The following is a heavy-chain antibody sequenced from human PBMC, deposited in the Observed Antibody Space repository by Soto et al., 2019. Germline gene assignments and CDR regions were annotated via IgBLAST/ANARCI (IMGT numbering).Heavy chain of an antibody. V-gene: IGHV2-26*01. D-gene: IGHD2-2*01. CDR3: ARIHRGLGYCSSTSCYYFDY. J-gene: IGHJ4*02. CDR2: IFSNDEK. CDR1: GFSLSNARMG. Sequence: QVTLKESGPVLVTPTETLTLTCTVSGFSLSNARMGVSWIRQPPGKALEWLAHIFSNDEKSYSTSLKSRLTISKDTTKSQGVLTMTNMDPVDTATYYCARIHRGLGYCSSTSCYYFDYWGQGSLVTVSS.